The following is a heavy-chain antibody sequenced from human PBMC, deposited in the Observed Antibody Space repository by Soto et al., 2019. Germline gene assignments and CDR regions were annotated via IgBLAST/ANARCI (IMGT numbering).Heavy chain of an antibody. D-gene: IGHD6-13*01. CDR3: AKEYGSTWIDH. CDR2: ISYDGTKQ. J-gene: IGHJ4*02. Sequence: QVHLVESGGGVAQPGRSLRLSCAASGFTFSSYVMHWVRQAPGKGLEWVAVISYDGTKQYYVDSVKGRFTISRDNSRNTLFLQLNSLRDEDTAVYYCAKEYGSTWIDHWGQGTPVTVSS. V-gene: IGHV3-30*18. CDR1: GFTFSSYV.